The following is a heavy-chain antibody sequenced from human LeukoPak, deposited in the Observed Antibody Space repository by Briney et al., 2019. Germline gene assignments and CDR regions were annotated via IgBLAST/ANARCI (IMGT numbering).Heavy chain of an antibody. Sequence: GGSLRLSCVGSGFTFSGSAMSWVRQAPGKGLEWVSAISGSADTTYYADSVKGRFTISRDNSESTPWLQMNGLRVEDTAVYYCARSPSTWYFYYNGLDVWGQGTTVTVS. CDR2: ISGSADTT. D-gene: IGHD6-13*01. V-gene: IGHV3-23*01. J-gene: IGHJ6*02. CDR3: ARSPSTWYFYYNGLDV. CDR1: GFTFSGSA.